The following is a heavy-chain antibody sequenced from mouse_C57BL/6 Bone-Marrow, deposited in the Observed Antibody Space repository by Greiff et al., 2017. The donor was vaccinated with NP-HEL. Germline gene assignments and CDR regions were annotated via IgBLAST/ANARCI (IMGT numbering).Heavy chain of an antibody. CDR2: IHPSDSDT. CDR1: GYTFTSYW. CDR3: ALFITTVVADY. J-gene: IGHJ2*01. V-gene: IGHV1-74*01. Sequence: VQLQQPGAELVKPGASVKVSCKASGYTFTSYWMHWVKQRPGQGLEWIGRIHPSDSDTNYNQKFKGKATLTVDKSSSTAYMQLSSLTSDDSAVYYCALFITTVVADYWGQGTTLTVSS. D-gene: IGHD1-1*01.